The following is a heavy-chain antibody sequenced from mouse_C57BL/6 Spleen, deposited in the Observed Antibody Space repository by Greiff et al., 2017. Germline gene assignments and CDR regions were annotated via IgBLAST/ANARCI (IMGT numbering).Heavy chain of an antibody. Sequence: DVHLVESGGDLVKPGGSLKLSCAASGFTFSSYGMSWVRQTPDKRLEWVATISSGGSYTYYPDSVKGRFTISGDNAKNTLYLQMSSLKSEDTAMYYCARQIEHYYGSSHYYFDYWGQGTTLTVSS. V-gene: IGHV5-6*01. J-gene: IGHJ2*01. D-gene: IGHD1-1*01. CDR2: ISSGGSYT. CDR1: GFTFSSYG. CDR3: ARQIEHYYGSSHYYFDY.